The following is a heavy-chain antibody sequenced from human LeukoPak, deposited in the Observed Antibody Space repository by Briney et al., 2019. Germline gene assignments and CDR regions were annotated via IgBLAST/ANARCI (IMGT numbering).Heavy chain of an antibody. D-gene: IGHD3-3*01. V-gene: IGHV4-34*01. J-gene: IGHJ3*02. Sequence: SETLSLTCAVYGGSFSGYYWSWIRQPPGKGLEWIGEINHSGSTNYNPSLKSRVTMSVDTSKNQFSLKLSSVTAADTAVYYCARDRDFWSGYSNDAFDIWGQGTMVTVSS. CDR2: INHSGST. CDR3: ARDRDFWSGYSNDAFDI. CDR1: GGSFSGYY.